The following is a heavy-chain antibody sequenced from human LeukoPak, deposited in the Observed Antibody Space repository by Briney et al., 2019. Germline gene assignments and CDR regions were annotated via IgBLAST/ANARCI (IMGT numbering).Heavy chain of an antibody. CDR1: GGSLGSSTNY. CDR3: ATGKFSGYYDY. J-gene: IGHJ4*02. D-gene: IGHD3-22*01. V-gene: IGHV4-39*01. Sequence: SETLSLACTVSGGSLGSSTNYGGWVRQTPGKGLEWIGSMYYGGTTYYNPHLKSQLTLSVDTSKNEISQRLNSVTAADWAVYCGATGKFSGYYDYWGQGTLVSVPS. CDR2: MYYGGTT.